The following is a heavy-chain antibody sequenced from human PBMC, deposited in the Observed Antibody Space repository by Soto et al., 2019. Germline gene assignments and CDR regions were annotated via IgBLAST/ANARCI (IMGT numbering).Heavy chain of an antibody. V-gene: IGHV4-34*01. CDR2: INHSGST. CDR1: GGSFSCYY. CDR3: ARRRGRAVVVPAARGYYGMDV. J-gene: IGHJ6*02. D-gene: IGHD2-2*01. Sequence: SETLSLTCAVYGGSFSCYYWSWIRQPPGKGLEWIGEINHSGSTNYNPSLKSRVTISVDTSKNQFSLKLSSVTAADTAVYYCARRRGRAVVVPAARGYYGMDVWGQGTTVTVSS.